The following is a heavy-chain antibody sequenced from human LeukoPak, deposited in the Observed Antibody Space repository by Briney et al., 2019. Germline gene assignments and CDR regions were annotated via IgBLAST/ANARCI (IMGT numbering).Heavy chain of an antibody. Sequence: GASVKVSCKASGGPFISYAISWVRQAPGQGLEWMGRIIPIFGTANYAQKFQGRVTITTDESTSTAYMELSSLRSEDTAVYYCARDHDYGDYWGQGTLVTVSS. V-gene: IGHV1-69*05. CDR2: IIPIFGTA. J-gene: IGHJ4*02. CDR1: GGPFISYA. CDR3: ARDHDYGDY.